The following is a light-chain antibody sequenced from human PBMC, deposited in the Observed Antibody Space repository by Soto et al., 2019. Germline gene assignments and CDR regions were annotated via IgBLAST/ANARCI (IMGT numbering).Light chain of an antibody. V-gene: IGKV1-5*03. CDR2: KAS. J-gene: IGKJ1*01. CDR1: QNIGIW. Sequence: DIQMTQSPSSLSASVGDRVTITCRASQNIGIWLAWYQQKPGKAPKVLICKASSLQSGVPSRFSGGGSGTVFALTIYSLQPDDFATYFCQQYHSQWTFGQGTKVEIK. CDR3: QQYHSQWT.